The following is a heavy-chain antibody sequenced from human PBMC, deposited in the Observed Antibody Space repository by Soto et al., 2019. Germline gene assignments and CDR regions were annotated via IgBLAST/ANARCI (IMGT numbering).Heavy chain of an antibody. CDR3: ARHEYSESYFRYYYYGMDV. J-gene: IGHJ6*02. CDR1: GYSFTSYW. D-gene: IGHD1-26*01. V-gene: IGHV5-10-1*01. CDR2: IDPSDSYT. Sequence: GESLKISRKGSGYSFTSYWISGVRQMPGKGLEWMGRIDPSDSYTNYSPSFQGHVTISADKSISTAYLQWSSLKASDTAMYYCARHEYSESYFRYYYYGMDVWGQGTTVTVSS.